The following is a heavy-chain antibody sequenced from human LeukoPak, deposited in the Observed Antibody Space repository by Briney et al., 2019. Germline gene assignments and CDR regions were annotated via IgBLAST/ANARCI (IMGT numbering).Heavy chain of an antibody. J-gene: IGHJ4*02. D-gene: IGHD3-10*01. CDR2: INPNSGGT. CDR1: GYTFTGYY. Sequence: ASVKVSCKASGYTFTGYYMHWVRQAPGQGLEWMGWINPNSGGTNYAQKFQGRVTMTRDTSISTAYMELSRLRSDDTAVYYCARDRYYYGSGSSDYWGQGTLVTVSS. V-gene: IGHV1-2*02. CDR3: ARDRYYYGSGSSDY.